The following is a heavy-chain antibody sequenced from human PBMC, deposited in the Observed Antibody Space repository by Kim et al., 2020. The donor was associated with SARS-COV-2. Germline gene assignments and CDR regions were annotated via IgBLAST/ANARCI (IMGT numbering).Heavy chain of an antibody. V-gene: IGHV3-30*18. D-gene: IGHD1-26*01. CDR3: AKGRWELLQFYNGMDF. CDR2: ISYDGTKR. CDR1: GFIFSSYD. Sequence: GGSLRLSCAASGFIFSSYDMHWGRQAPGQGLQWVALISYDGTKRNYADSVKGRFSISRDNDKNTLYLQMNSLRVDDTAVYYCAKGRWELLQFYNGMDFWGQGTTVSVSS. J-gene: IGHJ6*02.